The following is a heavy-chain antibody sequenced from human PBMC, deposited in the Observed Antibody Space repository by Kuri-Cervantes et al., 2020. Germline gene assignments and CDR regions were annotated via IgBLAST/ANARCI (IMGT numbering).Heavy chain of an antibody. Sequence: GSLKISCAASGFTFSSYAMHWVRQAPGKGLEWVSYISGSGITIYYADSVKGRFTISRDNAKNSLYLQMNSLRAEDTAVYYCARSKPFGESYFDNWGQGTLVTVSS. CDR1: GFTFSSYA. D-gene: IGHD3-10*01. J-gene: IGHJ4*02. V-gene: IGHV3-48*04. CDR3: ARSKPFGESYFDN. CDR2: ISGSGITI.